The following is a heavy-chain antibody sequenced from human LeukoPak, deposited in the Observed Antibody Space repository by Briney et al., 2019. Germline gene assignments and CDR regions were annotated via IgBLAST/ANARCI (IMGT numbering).Heavy chain of an antibody. CDR2: IYYSGST. Sequence: PSETLSLNCTVSGGSISSYYWSWIRQPPGKGLEWIGYIYYSGSTNYNPSLKSRVTISVDTSKNQFSLKLSSVTAADTAVYYCAREFYDILTGYYYGMDVWGKGTTVTVSS. V-gene: IGHV4-59*01. CDR1: GGSISSYY. CDR3: AREFYDILTGYYYGMDV. D-gene: IGHD3-9*01. J-gene: IGHJ6*04.